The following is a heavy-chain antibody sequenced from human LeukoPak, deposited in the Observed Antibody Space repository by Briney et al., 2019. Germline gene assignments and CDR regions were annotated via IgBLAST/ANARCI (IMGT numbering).Heavy chain of an antibody. V-gene: IGHV4-34*01. J-gene: IGHJ4*02. CDR1: GGSFSGYY. CDR2: INHSGST. D-gene: IGHD4-17*01. CDR3: ARGIPNLTTVTTDYFDY. Sequence: SETLSLTCAVYGGSFSGYYWSWIRQPPGKGLEWIGEINHSGSTNYNPSLKSRVTISVDTSKNQFSLKLSSVTAADTAVYCCARGIPNLTTVTTDYFDYWGQGPRSPSPQ.